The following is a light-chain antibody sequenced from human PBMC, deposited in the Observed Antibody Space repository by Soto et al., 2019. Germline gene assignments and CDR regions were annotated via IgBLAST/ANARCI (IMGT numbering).Light chain of an antibody. V-gene: IGKV1D-16*01. CDR1: QGISNW. Sequence: DIQMTQSPSSVSASVGDRVSITCRASQGISNWLAWYQQKPGRAPKLLIYAASSLQSGVPSRFSGSGSGTECTLTISSLQPDDFATYYCQQYNSYSQTFGQGTKVEIK. CDR2: AAS. J-gene: IGKJ1*01. CDR3: QQYNSYSQT.